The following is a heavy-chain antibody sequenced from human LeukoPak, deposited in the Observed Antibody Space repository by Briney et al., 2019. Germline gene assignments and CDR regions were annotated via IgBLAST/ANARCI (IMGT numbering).Heavy chain of an antibody. CDR1: GGSFSGYY. CDR2: INHSGST. CDR3: ARVGRYYDSSGYPFDY. J-gene: IGHJ4*02. V-gene: IGHV4-34*01. D-gene: IGHD3-22*01. Sequence: PSETLSLTCAVYGGSFSGYYWSWIRQPPGKGLEWIGEINHSGSTNYNPSLKSRVTISVDTSKNQFSLKLSSVTAADTAVYYCARVGRYYDSSGYPFDYWGQGTLVTVSS.